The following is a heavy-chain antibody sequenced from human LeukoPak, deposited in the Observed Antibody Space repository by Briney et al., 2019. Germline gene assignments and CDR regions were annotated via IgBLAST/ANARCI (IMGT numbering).Heavy chain of an antibody. CDR1: GYTFTSYG. D-gene: IGHD5-12*01. CDR3: ASSIVATTYYYYYYGMDV. Sequence: ASVKVSCKASGYTFTSYGISWVRQAPGQGLEWMGWISAYNGNTNYAQKLQGRVTMTTDTSTSTAYMELRSLRSDDTAVYYCASSIVATTYYYYYYGMDVWGQGTTVTVSS. J-gene: IGHJ6*02. V-gene: IGHV1-18*01. CDR2: ISAYNGNT.